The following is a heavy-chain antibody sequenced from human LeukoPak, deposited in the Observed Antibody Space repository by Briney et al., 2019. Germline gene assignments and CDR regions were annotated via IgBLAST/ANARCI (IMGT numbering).Heavy chain of an antibody. CDR2: ISAYNGNT. CDR3: ARGRPFCSNYLFDY. Sequence: GASVKVSCKASGYTFTSYGISWVRQAPGQGLEWMGWISAYNGNTNYAQKLQGRVTMTTDTSTSTAYMELSSLRSEDTAVYYCARGRPFCSNYLFDYWGQGTLVTVSS. D-gene: IGHD4-11*01. V-gene: IGHV1-18*01. J-gene: IGHJ4*02. CDR1: GYTFTSYG.